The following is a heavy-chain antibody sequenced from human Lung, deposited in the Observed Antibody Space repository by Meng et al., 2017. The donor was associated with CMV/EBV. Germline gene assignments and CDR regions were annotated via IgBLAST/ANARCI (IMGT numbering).Heavy chain of an antibody. CDR1: GGSVSSGSYY. CDR3: ARFLDSWFYFDS. CDR2: VHYSGST. V-gene: IGHV4-61*01. J-gene: IGHJ4*02. Sequence: TLSLTCTVSGGSVSSGSYYWSWIRQPPGKGLEWIGYVHYSGSTNYNPSLKSRVTISLDTSKNQFSLRLSSVTAADTAVYFCARFLDSWFYFDSWGQGPPVTVSS. D-gene: IGHD6-13*01.